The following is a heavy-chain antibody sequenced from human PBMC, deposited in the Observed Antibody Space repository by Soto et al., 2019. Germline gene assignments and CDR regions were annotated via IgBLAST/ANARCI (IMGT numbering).Heavy chain of an antibody. CDR3: ATGRILVGTMGYFDS. Sequence: QVQLVQSGAEVKKPGSSVKVSCKTSGGTLNNHAVTWVRQAPGQGLDWMGAIIPIFGTAKYAQKFQGRITITADQSTSTAYMDLSSLRSEDTAFYYCATGRILVGTMGYFDSWGQGTLVTVSS. J-gene: IGHJ4*02. CDR2: IIPIFGTA. V-gene: IGHV1-69*01. D-gene: IGHD1-26*01. CDR1: GGTLNNHA.